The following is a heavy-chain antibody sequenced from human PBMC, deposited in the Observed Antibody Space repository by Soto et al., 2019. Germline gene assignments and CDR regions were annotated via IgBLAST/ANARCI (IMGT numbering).Heavy chain of an antibody. J-gene: IGHJ6*02. Sequence: PGESLKISCKGSAYSFTSYWIGWVRQMPGKGLEWMGTIYPGDSDTRYSPSFQGQVTISADKSISTAYLQWSSLKASDTAMYYCARHRGIADYYYGMDVWGQGTTVTVSS. CDR3: ARHRGIADYYYGMDV. CDR1: AYSFTSYW. D-gene: IGHD6-13*01. CDR2: IYPGDSDT. V-gene: IGHV5-51*01.